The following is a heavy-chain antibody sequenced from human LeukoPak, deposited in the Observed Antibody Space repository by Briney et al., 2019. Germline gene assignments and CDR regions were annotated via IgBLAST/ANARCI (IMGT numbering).Heavy chain of an antibody. V-gene: IGHV1-18*01. CDR1: GYTFSSYV. Sequence: GASVKVSCKASGYTFSSYVITWVRQAPGQGLEWMGWISTYNGLTNYAQKFQGRVTMTTDTSTSTAYVELRSLTSNDTALYYCARAHYDRSGYYYYFDYWGQGTLVIVSS. CDR2: ISTYNGLT. CDR3: ARAHYDRSGYYYYFDY. D-gene: IGHD3-22*01. J-gene: IGHJ4*02.